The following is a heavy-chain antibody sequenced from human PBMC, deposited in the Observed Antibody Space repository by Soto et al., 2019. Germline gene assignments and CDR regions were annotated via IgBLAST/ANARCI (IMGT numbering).Heavy chain of an antibody. CDR2: ISYSGST. J-gene: IGHJ6*02. CDR3: ARMRDGMDV. V-gene: IGHV4-59*01. Sequence: QVQLQESGPGLVKPSETLSLTCTVSGGSISSYYWSWIRQPPGQGLEWIGYISYSGSTNNNPSLKSRLTISLGTSKNHFSLRLSSVTAADSAVYYCARMRDGMDVWGQGTTVTVSS. CDR1: GGSISSYY.